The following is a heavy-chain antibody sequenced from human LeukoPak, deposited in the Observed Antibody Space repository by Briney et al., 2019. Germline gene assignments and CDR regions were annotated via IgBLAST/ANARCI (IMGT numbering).Heavy chain of an antibody. V-gene: IGHV1-18*01. D-gene: IGHD5-12*01. CDR3: ARDRGYSGYDYYYYGMDV. Sequence: GASVKVSCKASGYTFTSYGISWVRQAPGQGLGWMGWISAYNGNTNYAQKLQGRVIMTTDTSTSTAYMELRSLRSDDTAVYYCARDRGYSGYDYYYYGMDVWGQGTTVTVSS. CDR2: ISAYNGNT. J-gene: IGHJ6*02. CDR1: GYTFTSYG.